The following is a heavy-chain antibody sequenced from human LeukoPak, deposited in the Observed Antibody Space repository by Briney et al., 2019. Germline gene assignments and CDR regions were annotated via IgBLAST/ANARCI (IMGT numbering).Heavy chain of an antibody. V-gene: IGHV3-23*01. CDR3: ARDRRYSYGLGGDY. J-gene: IGHJ4*02. CDR2: ITDGGGHS. Sequence: GGSLRLSCAASGFTFSSCTMGWVRQAPGKGLEWVSTITDGGGHSYYADSMKGRFRVSRDNFKNTLYLQMNSLRAEDTAVYYCARDRRYSYGLGGDYWGQGTLVTVSS. D-gene: IGHD5-18*01. CDR1: GFTFSSCT.